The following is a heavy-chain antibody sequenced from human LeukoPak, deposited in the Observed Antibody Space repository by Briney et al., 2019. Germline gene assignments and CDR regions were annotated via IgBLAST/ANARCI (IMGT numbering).Heavy chain of an antibody. D-gene: IGHD6-19*01. CDR2: IIPILGIA. CDR1: GGTFSSYA. CDR3: ASLIAVAGTGY. J-gene: IGHJ4*02. Sequence: SVKVSCKASGGTFSSYAISWVRQAPGQGLAWMGRIIPILGIANYAQKFQGRVTITADKSTSTAYMELSSLRSEDTAVYYCASLIAVAGTGYWGQGTLVTVSS. V-gene: IGHV1-69*04.